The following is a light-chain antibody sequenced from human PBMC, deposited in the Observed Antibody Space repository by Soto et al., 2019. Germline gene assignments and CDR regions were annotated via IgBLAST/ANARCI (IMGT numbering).Light chain of an antibody. J-gene: IGKJ1*01. V-gene: IGKV1-6*01. Sequence: IQMTQSPSSLSASVGDRVTITCRASQSISSYLNWYQQKPGKAPQLLIYGASSLQRGVSSRFSGSGFGTDFTLTISSLQPEDSATYYCLQDRSHFWTFGQGTKVDIK. CDR1: QSISSY. CDR2: GAS. CDR3: LQDRSHFWT.